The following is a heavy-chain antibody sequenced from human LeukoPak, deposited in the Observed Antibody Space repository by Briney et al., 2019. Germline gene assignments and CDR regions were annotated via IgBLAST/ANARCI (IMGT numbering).Heavy chain of an antibody. Sequence: GGSLRLSCAASGFTFSSYAMSWIRQAPGKGLEWVSGLSAVGDTTYYSDSVKGRFTISRDNSKNTLSLQMNSLRAEDTAVYYCARDPSGTFGEVIAKFDYWGQGTLVTVSS. CDR2: LSAVGDTT. CDR3: ARDPSGTFGEVIAKFDY. CDR1: GFTFSSYA. J-gene: IGHJ4*02. D-gene: IGHD3-16*02. V-gene: IGHV3-23*01.